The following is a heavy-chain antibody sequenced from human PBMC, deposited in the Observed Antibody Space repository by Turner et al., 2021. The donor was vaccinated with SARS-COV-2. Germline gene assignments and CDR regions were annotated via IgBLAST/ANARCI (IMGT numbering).Heavy chain of an antibody. J-gene: IGHJ4*02. CDR1: GLAFSNHA. CDR2: ISHDASWI. Sequence: QVQLVDSGGGVVQPGRSLRLSCAASGLAFSNHAMHWVRQAPGKGLEWVEHISHDASWINYADSVKGRFTISRDNPKNTLYLEMNSLRPEDTAVYHCVREGQRLVFDYWGQGTLVTVSS. CDR3: VREGQRLVFDY. V-gene: IGHV3-30*04. D-gene: IGHD6-19*01.